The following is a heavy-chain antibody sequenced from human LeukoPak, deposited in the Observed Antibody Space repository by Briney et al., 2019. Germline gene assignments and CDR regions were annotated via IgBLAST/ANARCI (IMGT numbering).Heavy chain of an antibody. CDR1: GFTFSDYY. CDR2: ISSSGSTI. J-gene: IGHJ4*02. D-gene: IGHD5-24*01. Sequence: GGSLRLSCAASGFTFSDYYMSWIRQAPGKGLEWVSYISSSGSTIYYADSVKGRSTISRDNAKNSLYLQMNSLRAEDTAVYYCARDRDGYNWEYYFDYWGQGTLVTVSS. V-gene: IGHV3-11*01. CDR3: ARDRDGYNWEYYFDY.